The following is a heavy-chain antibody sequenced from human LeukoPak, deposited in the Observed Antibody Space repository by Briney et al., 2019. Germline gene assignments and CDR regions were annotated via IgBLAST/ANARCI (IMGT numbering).Heavy chain of an antibody. CDR1: GFTFSSYA. CDR3: AKSYSSSSLSIYYFDY. Sequence: GGSLRLSCAASGFTFSSYAMSWVRQAPGKGLEWVSAISGSGGSTYYADSVKGRFTISRDNSKNTLYLQMNSLRAEDTAVYYCAKSYSSSSLSIYYFDYWGQGTLVTVSS. V-gene: IGHV3-23*01. J-gene: IGHJ4*02. CDR2: ISGSGGST. D-gene: IGHD6-6*01.